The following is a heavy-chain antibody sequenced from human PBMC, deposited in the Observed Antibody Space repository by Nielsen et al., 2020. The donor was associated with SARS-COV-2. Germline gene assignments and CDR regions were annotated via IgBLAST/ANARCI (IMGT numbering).Heavy chain of an antibody. D-gene: IGHD5-18*01. J-gene: IGHJ4*02. Sequence: GESLKISCAASEFTFSGSAMHWVRQASGKGLEWVGRIRSKANSYATAYAASVKGRFTISRDDSKNTAYLQMNSLKTEDTAVYYCTRRFERVDTAMVHFDYWGQGTLVAVSS. CDR1: EFTFSGSA. CDR3: TRRFERVDTAMVHFDY. CDR2: IRSKANSYAT. V-gene: IGHV3-73*01.